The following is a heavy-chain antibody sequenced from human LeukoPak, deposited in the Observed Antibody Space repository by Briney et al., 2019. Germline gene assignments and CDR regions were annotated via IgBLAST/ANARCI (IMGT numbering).Heavy chain of an antibody. CDR3: ARGRASYSMVRGVIIDYMDV. D-gene: IGHD3-10*01. CDR2: INPNSGGT. CDR1: GYTFTGYY. Sequence: ASVKVSCKASGYTFTGYYMHWVRQAPGQGLEWMGWINPNSGGTNYAQKFQGRVTMTRDTSISTAYMELSRLRSDDTAVYYCARGRASYSMVRGVIIDYMDVWGKGTTVTISS. V-gene: IGHV1-2*02. J-gene: IGHJ6*03.